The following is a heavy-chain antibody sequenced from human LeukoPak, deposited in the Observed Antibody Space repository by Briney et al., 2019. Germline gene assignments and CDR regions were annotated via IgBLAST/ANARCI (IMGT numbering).Heavy chain of an antibody. J-gene: IGHJ6*02. V-gene: IGHV4-31*03. D-gene: IGHD5-18*01. CDR1: GGSVSSGSYY. CDR2: IYYSGST. CDR3: ARGPVDTAIGYYYYYGMDV. Sequence: SETLSLTCTVSGGSVSSGSYYWSWIRQPPGKGLEWIGYIYYSGSTYYNPSLKSRVTISVDTSKNQFSLKLSSVTAADTAVYYCARGPVDTAIGYYYYYGMDVWGQGTTVTVSS.